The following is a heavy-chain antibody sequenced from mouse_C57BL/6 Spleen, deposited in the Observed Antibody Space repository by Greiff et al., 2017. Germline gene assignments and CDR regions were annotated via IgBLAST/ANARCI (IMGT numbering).Heavy chain of an antibody. CDR1: GYAFSSSW. CDR2: IYPGDGDT. D-gene: IGHD2-5*01. J-gene: IGHJ4*01. CDR3: ARSYYSNYDAMDY. Sequence: VQLQQSGPELVKPGASVKISCTASGYAFSSSWMNWVKQRPGKGLEWIGRIYPGDGDTNYNGKFKGKATLTADKSSSTAYMQLSSLTSEDSAVYFRARSYYSNYDAMDYWGQGTSVTVSS. V-gene: IGHV1-82*01.